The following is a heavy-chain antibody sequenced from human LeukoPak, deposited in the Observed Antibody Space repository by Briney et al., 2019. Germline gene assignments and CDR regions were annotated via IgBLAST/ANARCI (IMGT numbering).Heavy chain of an antibody. J-gene: IGHJ4*02. V-gene: IGHV3-48*01. CDR1: GFTLSGYS. CDR3: STAKFDY. Sequence: GGSLRLSCAASGFTLSGYSMKWVRQAPGKGLEWVSHISIGGTIYYADSVKGRFTISRDNAKNSVYLQMNNLRVEDTAVYYCSTAKFDYWGQGTLVTVSS. CDR2: ISIGGTI.